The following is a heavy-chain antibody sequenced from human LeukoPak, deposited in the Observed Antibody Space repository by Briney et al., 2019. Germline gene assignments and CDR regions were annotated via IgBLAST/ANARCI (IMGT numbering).Heavy chain of an antibody. Sequence: PGGSLRLSCAASGFTFSSYAMSWVRQSPGKGLEWVSTISSSGGSTYYADSVKGRFTISRDNSKNTLYLQMNSLRAEDTAVYYRAKARVGEAGASDYWGQGTLVTVSS. J-gene: IGHJ4*02. D-gene: IGHD6-13*01. CDR1: GFTFSSYA. CDR2: ISSSGGST. CDR3: AKARVGEAGASDY. V-gene: IGHV3-23*01.